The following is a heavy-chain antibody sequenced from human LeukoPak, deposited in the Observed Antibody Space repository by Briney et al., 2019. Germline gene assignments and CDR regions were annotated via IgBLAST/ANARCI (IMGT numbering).Heavy chain of an antibody. CDR3: AKNRYCSGNTCFKDAFDI. D-gene: IGHD2-15*01. CDR2: ITGSGSST. Sequence: GGSLRLSCAASGFTFNNYGMNWVRQAPGKGLEWVSLITGSGSSTFYADSVKGRFTISRDNSKNTLYLEMNGLRDEDTAMYYCAKNRYCSGNTCFKDAFDIWGQGTMVTVSS. V-gene: IGHV3-23*01. J-gene: IGHJ3*02. CDR1: GFTFNNYG.